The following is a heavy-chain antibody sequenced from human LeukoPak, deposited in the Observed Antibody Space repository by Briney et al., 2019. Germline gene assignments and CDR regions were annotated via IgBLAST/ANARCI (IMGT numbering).Heavy chain of an antibody. J-gene: IGHJ6*02. CDR3: AKARYYYDSSGYYKQPSYGMDV. D-gene: IGHD3-22*01. CDR2: IIPILGIA. Sequence: SVKVSCKASGGTFSSYAISWVRQAPGQALEWMGRIIPILGIANYAQKFQGRVTITADKSTSTAYMELSSLRAEDTAVYYCAKARYYYDSSGYYKQPSYGMDVWGQGTTVTVSS. V-gene: IGHV1-69*04. CDR1: GGTFSSYA.